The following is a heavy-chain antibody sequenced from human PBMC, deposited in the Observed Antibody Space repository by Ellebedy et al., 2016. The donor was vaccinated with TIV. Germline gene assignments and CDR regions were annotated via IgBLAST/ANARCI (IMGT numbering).Heavy chain of an antibody. CDR1: GFTFSRCW. J-gene: IGHJ4*02. CDR3: GRDPPVGYI. D-gene: IGHD1-26*01. V-gene: IGHV3-7*03. CDR2: IKEDGSVR. Sequence: GGSLRLSCAASGFTFSRCWMSWARQAPGKGLEWVANIKEDGSVRDYVDSVKGRFTISRDNSKNTLYLQMNSLRAEDTAIYYCGRDPPVGYIWGQGALVTVSS.